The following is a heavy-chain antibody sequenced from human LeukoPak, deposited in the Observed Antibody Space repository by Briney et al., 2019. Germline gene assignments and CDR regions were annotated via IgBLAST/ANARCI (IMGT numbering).Heavy chain of an antibody. Sequence: ASVKVSCKASGYTFTGYYMHWVRQAPGQGLEWMGWINTNTGNPMYAQGFTGRFVFSLDTSVSTAYLQISSLKAEDTAVYYCARTMVRGVSTDIDYWGQGTLVTVSS. V-gene: IGHV7-4-1*02. D-gene: IGHD3-10*01. CDR3: ARTMVRGVSTDIDY. CDR1: GYTFTGYY. CDR2: INTNTGNP. J-gene: IGHJ4*02.